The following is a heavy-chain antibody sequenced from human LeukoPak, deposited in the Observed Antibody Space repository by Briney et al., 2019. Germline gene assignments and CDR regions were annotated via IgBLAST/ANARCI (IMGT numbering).Heavy chain of an antibody. D-gene: IGHD1-26*01. CDR2: IIPIFGTA. CDR1: GYTLTELS. Sequence: SVKVSCKVSGYTLTELSMHWVRQAPGKGLEWMGGIIPIFGTANYAQKFQGRVTITADESTSTAYMELSSLRSEDTAVYYCAREYIVGAEYYFDYWGQGTLVTVSS. J-gene: IGHJ4*02. V-gene: IGHV1-69*13. CDR3: AREYIVGAEYYFDY.